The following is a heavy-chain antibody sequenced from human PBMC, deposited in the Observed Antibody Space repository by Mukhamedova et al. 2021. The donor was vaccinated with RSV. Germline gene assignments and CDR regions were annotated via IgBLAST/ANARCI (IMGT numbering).Heavy chain of an antibody. CDR1: GFRFSDSE. CDR3: TRPQVGAHYY. J-gene: IGHJ6*01. CDR2: IGRKPKSDAT. V-gene: IGHV3-73*01. D-gene: IGHD1-26*01. Sequence: GFRFSDSEIHWVRQSSRKGLEWVGRIGRKPKSDATEYSAAVKGRITISRDDSEDTAFLQMSSLKIEDTAVYYCTRPQVGAHYY.